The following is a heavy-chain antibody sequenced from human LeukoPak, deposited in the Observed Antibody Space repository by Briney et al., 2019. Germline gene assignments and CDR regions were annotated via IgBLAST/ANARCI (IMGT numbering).Heavy chain of an antibody. D-gene: IGHD3-9*01. CDR2: ISSSSSTI. CDR3: ARDSVLRYFDWLPFDY. V-gene: IGHV3-48*01. Sequence: GGSLRLSCAASGFTFSSYSMNWVRQAPGKGLEWVSYISSSSSTIYYADSVKGRFTISRDNAKNSLYLQMNSLRAEDTAVYYCARDSVLRYFDWLPFDYRGQGTLVTVSS. CDR1: GFTFSSYS. J-gene: IGHJ4*02.